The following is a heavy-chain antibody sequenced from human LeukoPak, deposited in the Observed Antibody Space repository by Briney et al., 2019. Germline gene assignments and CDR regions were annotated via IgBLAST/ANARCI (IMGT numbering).Heavy chain of an antibody. CDR3: ARGWVPSDITLK. V-gene: IGHV3-74*01. Sequence: GGSLRLSCAASGXTFSSYWVHWVRQAPGKGLVWVSRLNSDESDTNYADSVKGRFTISRDNARNTVYLQMNSLRAEDTAVYYCARGWVPSDITLKWGQGTMVTVSS. D-gene: IGHD3-22*01. J-gene: IGHJ3*01. CDR1: GXTFSSYW. CDR2: LNSDESDT.